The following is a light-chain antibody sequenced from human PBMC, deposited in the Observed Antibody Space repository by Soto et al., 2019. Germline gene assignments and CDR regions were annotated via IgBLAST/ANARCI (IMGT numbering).Light chain of an antibody. CDR3: QQYGSSAYT. J-gene: IGKJ2*01. CDR2: GAS. V-gene: IGKV3-20*01. CDR1: QSVSSSY. Sequence: EIVLTQSPGTLSLSPGERATLSCRASQSVSSSYLAWYQQKPGQAPRLLIYGASSRATGIPDRFSGSGSGTDFTLTISRLEPQDFAVYYCQQYGSSAYTLGQGTKLESK.